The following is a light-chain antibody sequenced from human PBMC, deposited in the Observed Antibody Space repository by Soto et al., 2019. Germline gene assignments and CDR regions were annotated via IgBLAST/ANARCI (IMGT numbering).Light chain of an antibody. Sequence: EIVMTQSPATLSVSPGERATRSCRASQTVTRNYLAWHQQKPGRTPRLLVYGASSRATGIPDRFSGSGSGTDFTLTISRLEPEDFAVYYCQQYGSSGTFGQGTKVDIK. CDR3: QQYGSSGT. CDR2: GAS. CDR1: QTVTRNY. J-gene: IGKJ1*01. V-gene: IGKV3-20*01.